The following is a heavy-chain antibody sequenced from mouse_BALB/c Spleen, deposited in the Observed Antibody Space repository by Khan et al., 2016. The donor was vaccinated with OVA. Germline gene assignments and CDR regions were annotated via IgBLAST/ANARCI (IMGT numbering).Heavy chain of an antibody. Sequence: QVQLQQSGAELAKPGASVKMSCTASGYTFTTYWIHWIKQRPGQGLEWIGYINPSTGYPEYNKNFKDKATLTADESSSTAYMQLNSLTSADSAVYDCARRGLYGLFAYWGQGTLVTVSA. V-gene: IGHV1-7*01. CDR2: INPSTGYP. D-gene: IGHD2-10*02. CDR1: GYTFTTYW. CDR3: ARRGLYGLFAY. J-gene: IGHJ3*01.